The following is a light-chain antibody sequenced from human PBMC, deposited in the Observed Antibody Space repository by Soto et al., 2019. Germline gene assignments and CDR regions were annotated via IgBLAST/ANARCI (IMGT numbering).Light chain of an antibody. V-gene: IGLV2-14*01. Sequence: QSALTQPASVSGSPGQSITISCTGTSSDVGGSKYVSWYQQHPGKAPKLMIYEATNRPSGVSNRFSGSKSGNTASLTVSGLQAEDEADYYCCSYTTTSTLVFGGGTKVTVL. CDR3: CSYTTTSTLV. CDR2: EAT. J-gene: IGLJ3*02. CDR1: SSDVGGSKY.